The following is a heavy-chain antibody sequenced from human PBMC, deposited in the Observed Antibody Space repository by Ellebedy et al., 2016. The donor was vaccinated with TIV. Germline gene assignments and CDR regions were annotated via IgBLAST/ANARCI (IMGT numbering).Heavy chain of an antibody. J-gene: IGHJ4*02. CDR2: IYPGDSDT. CDR1: GYSFTSYW. V-gene: IGHV5-51*01. CDR3: ARLISGSYYWREFDY. Sequence: GESLKISCKGSGYSFTSYWIGWVRQMPGKGLEWMGIIYPGDSDTRYSPSFQGQVTISADKSISTAYLQWSSLKASDTAMYYCARLISGSYYWREFDYWGQGTLVTVSS. D-gene: IGHD3-10*01.